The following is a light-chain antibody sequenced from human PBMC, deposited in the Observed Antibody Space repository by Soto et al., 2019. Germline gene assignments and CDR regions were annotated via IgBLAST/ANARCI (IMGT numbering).Light chain of an antibody. CDR1: SSDIGAYNY. CDR2: EVN. V-gene: IGLV2-8*01. Sequence: QSALTQPPSASESPGQSVTISCTGTSSDIGAYNYVSWFQQHPGEAPKLIISEVNKRPSGVPDRFSGSKSGNTASLTISGLQAEDEADYYCTSYGGRDNLMFGGGTQLTVL. CDR3: TSYGGRDNLM. J-gene: IGLJ3*02.